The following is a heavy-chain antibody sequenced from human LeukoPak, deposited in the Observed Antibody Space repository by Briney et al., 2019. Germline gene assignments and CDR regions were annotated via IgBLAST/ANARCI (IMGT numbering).Heavy chain of an antibody. CDR2: IKQDGSEK. Sequence: GGSLRLSCAASGFNFSTYWMSWVRQAPGKGLEWVANIKQDGSEKYYVDSVTGRFTISRDNAKNSLYLQMNSLRAEDTAVYYCARGHHRYSSSWYLDYWGQGTLVTVSS. CDR1: GFNFSTYW. V-gene: IGHV3-7*01. D-gene: IGHD6-13*01. J-gene: IGHJ4*02. CDR3: ARGHHRYSSSWYLDY.